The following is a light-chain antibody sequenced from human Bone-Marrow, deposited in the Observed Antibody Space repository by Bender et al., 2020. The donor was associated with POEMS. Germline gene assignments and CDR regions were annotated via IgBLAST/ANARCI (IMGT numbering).Light chain of an antibody. CDR2: KDT. Sequence: SSELTQPPSVSASPGQTARITCSGDALAKQYGCWYQQKPGQAPVLVMYKDTERPTGTPERFSGSSSGSTLTLTINGVQAEDEADYYCQAPDSSGSSWVFGGGTKLTVL. CDR1: ALAKQY. V-gene: IGLV3-25*03. J-gene: IGLJ3*02. CDR3: QAPDSSGSSWV.